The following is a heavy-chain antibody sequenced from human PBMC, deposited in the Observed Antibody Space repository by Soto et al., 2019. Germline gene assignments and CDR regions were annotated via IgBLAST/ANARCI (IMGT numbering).Heavy chain of an antibody. Sequence: AQVVESGGGLIQPGGSLRLSCAGSGFIVSTNHMTWVRQAPGRGPEWVSTIYPDGDTFYADSVKGRFTISRDNSKNILDLQMNNLRAEATAVYYCARGVDTSKAGYWGQGTLVTVSS. CDR2: IYPDGDT. V-gene: IGHV3-53*01. CDR3: ARGVDTSKAGY. J-gene: IGHJ4*02. CDR1: GFIVSTNH. D-gene: IGHD5-18*01.